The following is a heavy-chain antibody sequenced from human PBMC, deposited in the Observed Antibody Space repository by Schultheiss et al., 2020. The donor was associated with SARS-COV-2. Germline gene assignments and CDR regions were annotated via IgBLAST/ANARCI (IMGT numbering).Heavy chain of an antibody. CDR3: ARAPVPAAIVRYYYYYYYMDV. CDR1: GGSISNNY. J-gene: IGHJ6*03. D-gene: IGHD2-2*02. CDR2: IYYSGST. V-gene: IGHV4-59*08. Sequence: SETLSLTCTVSGGSISNNYWSWIRQPPGKGLEWIGYIYYSGSTNYNPSLKSRVTISVDTSKKQFSLKLSSVTAADTALYYCARAPVPAAIVRYYYYYYYMDVWGKGTTVTVSS.